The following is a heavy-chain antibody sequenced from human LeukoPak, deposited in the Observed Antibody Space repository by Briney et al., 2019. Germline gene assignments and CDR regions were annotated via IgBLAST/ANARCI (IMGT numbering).Heavy chain of an antibody. D-gene: IGHD2-15*01. CDR1: GGTVTSNSSG. J-gene: IGHJ5*02. V-gene: IGHV6-1*01. CDR2: TYYRSKWYT. Sequence: SQTLSLTCAVSGGTVTSNSSGWIWISQSQSTRLEWLGRTYYRSKWYTDYAVSVKSRIIINPDTSKNQFSLHLNSVTPDDTAVYYCAGEGNSRCSWGQGTLVTVSS. CDR3: AGEGNSRCS.